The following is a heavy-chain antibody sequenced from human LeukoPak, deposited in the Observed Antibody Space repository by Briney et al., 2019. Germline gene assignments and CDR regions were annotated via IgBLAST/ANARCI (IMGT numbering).Heavy chain of an antibody. V-gene: IGHV3-23*01. D-gene: IGHD1-26*01. CDR2: ISASGGAT. J-gene: IGHJ4*02. CDR1: GFIFSSYA. Sequence: GGSLRLSCAASGFIFSSYAMSWVRQAPGKGLEWVSGISASGGATYPAESVKGRFTISRDNSKNTLYLQMNSLRVDDTAVYYCATISGNFDYLDYWGQGTQVTVSS. CDR3: ATISGNFDYLDY.